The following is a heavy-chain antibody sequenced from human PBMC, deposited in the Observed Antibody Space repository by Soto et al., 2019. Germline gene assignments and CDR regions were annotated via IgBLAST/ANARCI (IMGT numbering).Heavy chain of an antibody. CDR3: ASSGGSYRPFDY. CDR1: GGSISSGGYH. J-gene: IGHJ4*02. Sequence: LSLTCTVSGGSISSGGYHWSWIRQHPGKGLEWIGYIYYSGSTYYNPPLKSRVTISVDTSKNQFSLKLSSVTAADTAVYYCASSGGSYRPFDYWGQGTLVTVSS. CDR2: IYYSGST. D-gene: IGHD3-16*02. V-gene: IGHV4-31*03.